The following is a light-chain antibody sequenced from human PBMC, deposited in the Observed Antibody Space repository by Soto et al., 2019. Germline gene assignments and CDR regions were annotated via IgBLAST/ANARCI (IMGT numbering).Light chain of an antibody. J-gene: IGKJ3*01. CDR3: QQSNRTPFT. Sequence: DIQMTQSPSSLSASVGDRVTITCRASQSISSYLNWYQQKVGKAPKLLINAASSLQSGVPSRFSGSGSGTDFTLTISSLQPEDFATYYCQQSNRTPFTFGPGTKVDIK. V-gene: IGKV1-39*01. CDR1: QSISSY. CDR2: AAS.